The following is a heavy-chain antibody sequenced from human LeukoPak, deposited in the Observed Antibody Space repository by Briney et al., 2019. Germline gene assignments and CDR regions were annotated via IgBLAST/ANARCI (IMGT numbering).Heavy chain of an antibody. Sequence: GGSLRLSCAASGFTFSSYAMSWVRQAPGKGLEWVSYISGGSHIYYADSVKGRFTISRDNAKNSLYLQMNSLKPEDTALYYCVKARGYDSNFDYWGQGTLVTVSS. CDR2: ISGGSHI. CDR1: GFTFSSYA. V-gene: IGHV3-21*05. CDR3: VKARGYDSNFDY. D-gene: IGHD6-13*01. J-gene: IGHJ4*02.